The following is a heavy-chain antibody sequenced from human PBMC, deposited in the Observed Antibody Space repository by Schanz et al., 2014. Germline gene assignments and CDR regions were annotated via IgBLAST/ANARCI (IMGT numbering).Heavy chain of an antibody. CDR3: AKGMGYCSGGTCYDYYYYGLDV. D-gene: IGHD2-15*01. V-gene: IGHV3-23*01. CDR2: ISHSGGSK. CDR1: GFTFSNYA. J-gene: IGHJ6*02. Sequence: EVQLLDSGGGLVQPGGSLRLSCAASGFTFSNYAMSWVRQAPGKGLEWVSSISHSGGSKYYADSVKGRFTISRDNSENTLYLQMNSLSADDTAVFYCAKGMGYCSGGTCYDYYYYGLDVWGQGTTVTVSS.